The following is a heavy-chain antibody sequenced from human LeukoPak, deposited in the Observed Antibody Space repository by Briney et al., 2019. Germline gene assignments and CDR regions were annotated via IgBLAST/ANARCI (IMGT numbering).Heavy chain of an antibody. D-gene: IGHD6-13*01. Sequence: SETLSLTCAVYGGSFSGYYWSWIRQPPGKGLEWIGEINHSGSTNYNPSLKSRVTISVDTPKNQFSLKLSSVTAADTAVYYCARGLAAGSSLFFDYWGQGTLVTVSS. CDR3: ARGLAAGSSLFFDY. CDR2: INHSGST. J-gene: IGHJ4*02. V-gene: IGHV4-34*01. CDR1: GGSFSGYY.